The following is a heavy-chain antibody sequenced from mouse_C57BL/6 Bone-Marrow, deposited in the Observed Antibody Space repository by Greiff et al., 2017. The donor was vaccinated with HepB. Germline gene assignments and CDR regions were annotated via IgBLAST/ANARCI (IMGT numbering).Heavy chain of an antibody. CDR3: ASRSTLYFDY. J-gene: IGHJ2*01. Sequence: QVQLQQPGAELVRPGSSVKLSCKASGYTFTSYWMDWVKQRPGQGLEWIGNIYPSDSENHYNQKFKDKATLTVDKSSSTAYMQLSSLTSEDSAVYYCASRSTLYFDYWGQGTTLTVSS. V-gene: IGHV1-61*01. CDR2: IYPSDSEN. CDR1: GYTFTSYW.